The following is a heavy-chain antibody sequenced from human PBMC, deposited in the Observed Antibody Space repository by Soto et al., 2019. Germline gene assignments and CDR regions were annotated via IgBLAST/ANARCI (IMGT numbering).Heavy chain of an antibody. D-gene: IGHD3-22*01. Sequence: GASVKVSCKASGYTFTSYDINWVRQATGQGLEWMGWMNPNSGNTGYAQKFQGRVTMTRDTSISTAYMELSSLRSEDTAVYYCARAPLEDYYDSSGYQLLDYWGQGTLVTVSS. J-gene: IGHJ4*02. CDR2: MNPNSGNT. CDR1: GYTFTSYD. V-gene: IGHV1-8*01. CDR3: ARAPLEDYYDSSGYQLLDY.